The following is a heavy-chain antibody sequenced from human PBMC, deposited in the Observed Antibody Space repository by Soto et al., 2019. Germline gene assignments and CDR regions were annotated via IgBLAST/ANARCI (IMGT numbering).Heavy chain of an antibody. J-gene: IGHJ6*03. CDR2: ISWNSGSI. D-gene: IGHD2-8*01. V-gene: IGHV3-9*01. CDR3: AKDSNAGPSRYMDV. Sequence: PVGSLRLSCAASGFTFDDHAMHWIRQAPGKGLEWVSGISWNSGSIGYADSVKGRFTISRDNAKNSLYLQMNSLRAEDTALYYCAKDSNAGPSRYMDVWGKGTTVTVSS. CDR1: GFTFDDHA.